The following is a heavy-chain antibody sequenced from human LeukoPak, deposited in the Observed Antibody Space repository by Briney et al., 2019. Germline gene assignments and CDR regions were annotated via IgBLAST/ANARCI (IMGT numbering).Heavy chain of an antibody. V-gene: IGHV1-8*01. Sequence: ASVKVSCKASGYTFTSYDINWVRQATGQGLEWMGWMNPNSGNTGYAQKFQGRVTMTRNTSISTAYMELSSLRSEDTAVYYCASASSGYYYDNWFDPWGQGTPVTVSS. CDR2: MNPNSGNT. J-gene: IGHJ5*02. CDR3: ASASSGYYYDNWFDP. CDR1: GYTFTSYD. D-gene: IGHD3-22*01.